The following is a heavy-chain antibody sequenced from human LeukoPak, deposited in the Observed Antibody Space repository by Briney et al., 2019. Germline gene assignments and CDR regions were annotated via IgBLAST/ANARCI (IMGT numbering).Heavy chain of an antibody. J-gene: IGHJ4*02. D-gene: IGHD3-10*01. V-gene: IGHV1-18*01. CDR3: ARDPYYYGSGSYYKPSFDY. CDR1: GYTFTNYG. CDR2: ISAYNGNT. Sequence: ASVKVSCKASGYTFTNYGISWVRQAPGQGLEWMGWISAYNGNTNYAQKLQGRVTMTTDTPTSTAYMELRSLRSDDTAVYYCARDPYYYGSGSYYKPSFDYWGQGTLVTVSS.